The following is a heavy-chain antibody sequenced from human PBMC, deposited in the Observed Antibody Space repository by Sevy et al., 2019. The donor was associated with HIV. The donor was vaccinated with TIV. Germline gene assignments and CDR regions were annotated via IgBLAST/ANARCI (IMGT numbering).Heavy chain of an antibody. Sequence: GGSLRLSCAASGFTFSKYSMSWVRQPPGKGLEWVSTLSFGCGEINYADSVKGRFTISRDNSKGSVYLQMNNLRPEDTAGYYCAREGCTKPHDYWGQGTLVTVSS. CDR1: GFTFSKYS. CDR3: AREGCTKPHDY. D-gene: IGHD2-8*01. J-gene: IGHJ4*02. CDR2: LSFGCGEI. V-gene: IGHV3-23*01.